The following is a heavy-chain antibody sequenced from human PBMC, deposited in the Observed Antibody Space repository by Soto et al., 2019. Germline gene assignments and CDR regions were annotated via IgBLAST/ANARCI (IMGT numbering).Heavy chain of an antibody. CDR1: GYSFTNYG. CDR2: ISAYNGNT. CDR3: ARDRGVAPPVAGNTHYFYDMDV. V-gene: IGHV1-18*01. J-gene: IGHJ6*03. D-gene: IGHD6-19*01. Sequence: QDQLVQSGVEVKKPGASVKVSCKASGYSFTNYGITWVRQAPGQGFEWMGWISAYNGNTNYAQKFQGRVTMTTDASTSTAYLELRCLRSDDTAVYYCARDRGVAPPVAGNTHYFYDMDVWGKGTTVTVSS.